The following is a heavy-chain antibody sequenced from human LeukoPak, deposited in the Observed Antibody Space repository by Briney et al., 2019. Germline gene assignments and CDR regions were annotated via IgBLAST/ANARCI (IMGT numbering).Heavy chain of an antibody. J-gene: IGHJ2*01. Sequence: PSQTLSLTCSVSGTSISTGSYYWTWIRQPAGKGLEWLGRISNSGNTFYNPSLKSRVTISLDTSENQFSLKLSSVTAADTAVYYCARRVLLTSPFDLWGRGTLVTVSS. V-gene: IGHV4-61*02. CDR2: ISNSGNT. D-gene: IGHD2/OR15-2a*01. CDR1: GTSISTGSYY. CDR3: ARRVLLTSPFDL.